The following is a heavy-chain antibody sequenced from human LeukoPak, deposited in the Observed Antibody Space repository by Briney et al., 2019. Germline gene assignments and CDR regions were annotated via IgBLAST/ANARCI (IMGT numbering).Heavy chain of an antibody. CDR1: GFTFSNYA. CDR3: ARRTSWDDYYYYYGMDV. J-gene: IGHJ6*02. V-gene: IGHV3-30-3*01. Sequence: GRSLRLSCAASGFTFSNYAIHWVRQAPGKGLEWVALISYDGSHKDYADSVKGRFTISRDNSKNTVSVQVNSLRPEDTAVYYCARRTSWDDYYYYYGMDVWGQGTTVTVSS. D-gene: IGHD2-2*01. CDR2: ISYDGSHK.